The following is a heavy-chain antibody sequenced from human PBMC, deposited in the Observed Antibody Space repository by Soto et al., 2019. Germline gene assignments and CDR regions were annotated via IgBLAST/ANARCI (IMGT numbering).Heavy chain of an antibody. J-gene: IGHJ4*02. CDR1: GFSLSTSGVG. V-gene: IGHV2-5*02. D-gene: IGHD1-26*01. CDR2: IYWDDDK. CDR3: AHRPDSGFDY. Sequence: QITLKESGPTLVKPTQTLTLTCTFSGFSLSTSGVGVGWIRQPPGKALECLALIYWDDDKRYNPSLKSRLTITKETSKNQVVHTTTIMDPVDTGTYYCAHRPDSGFDYWGQGTLVTVSS.